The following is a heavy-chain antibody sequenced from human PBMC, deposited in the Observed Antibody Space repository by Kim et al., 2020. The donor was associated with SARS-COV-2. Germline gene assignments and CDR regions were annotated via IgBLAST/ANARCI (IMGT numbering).Heavy chain of an antibody. CDR3: ARESTPYRGGLEQ. J-gene: IGHJ4*02. V-gene: IGHV3-30*02. CDR2: ISYDGGRT. CDR1: GFTFKSYG. D-gene: IGHD2-15*01. Sequence: GGSLRLSCLASGFTFKSYGMHWVRQAPGKGLQWVASISYDGGRTSYSQSVKGRFTISRDNSQNTLFLQMTTLRSNDTAVYFCARESTPYRGGLEQWGQGT.